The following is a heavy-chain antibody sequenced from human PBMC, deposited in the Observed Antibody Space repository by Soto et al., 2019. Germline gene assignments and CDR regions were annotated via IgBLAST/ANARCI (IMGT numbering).Heavy chain of an antibody. Sequence: GGSLRLSCAASGFTFSSYWMHWVRQAPGKGLVWVSRINSDGSSTSYADSVKGRFTIPRDNAKNTLYLQMNSLRAEDTAVYYCARDGEYYDFWSGYYSGYDYWGQGTLVTVSS. CDR1: GFTFSSYW. CDR3: ARDGEYYDFWSGYYSGYDY. D-gene: IGHD3-3*01. J-gene: IGHJ4*02. CDR2: INSDGSST. V-gene: IGHV3-74*01.